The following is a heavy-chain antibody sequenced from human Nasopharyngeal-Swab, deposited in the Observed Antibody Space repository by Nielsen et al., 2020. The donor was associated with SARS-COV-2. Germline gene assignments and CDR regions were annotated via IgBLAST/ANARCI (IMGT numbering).Heavy chain of an antibody. J-gene: IGHJ5*02. D-gene: IGHD3-10*01. Sequence: SETLSLTCSVSNGSISSYYWSWIRQPPGNGLEWMGYINYTGNTNSNPSLKSRVTISVDPSKNQFPLPLNSVTAADTAIYYCARWVRPINMVGGVILSLDPWGQGTLVTVSS. CDR1: NGSISSYY. CDR3: ARWVRPINMVGGVILSLDP. CDR2: INYTGNT. V-gene: IGHV4-59*01.